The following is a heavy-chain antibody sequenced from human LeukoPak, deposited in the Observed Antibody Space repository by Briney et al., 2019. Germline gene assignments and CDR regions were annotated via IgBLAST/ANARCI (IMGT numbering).Heavy chain of an antibody. CDR3: ARDTDQYCGRDCYVDY. Sequence: GGSLRLSCVASGFTFSSSWMTWVRQAPGKGLEWVASIREDGSQKTAVDSVKGRFTISRDNARNSLYLQMNSLRAEDTAVYYCARDTDQYCGRDCYVDYWGQGTLVTVSS. CDR1: GFTFSSSW. D-gene: IGHD2-21*02. V-gene: IGHV3-7*01. CDR2: IREDGSQK. J-gene: IGHJ4*02.